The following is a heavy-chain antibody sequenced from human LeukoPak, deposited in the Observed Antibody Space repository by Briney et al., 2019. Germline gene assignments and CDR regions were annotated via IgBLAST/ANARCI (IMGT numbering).Heavy chain of an antibody. CDR1: GYTFTMYY. D-gene: IGHD3-16*01. Sequence: GASVKVSCKASGYTFTMYYIHWVRQAPGQGLEWMGMINPNDGATTYTRRFQGRVTMTRDMSTTTVYMDLRSLRSEDTAVFCAREQRGGLSGSLGGLFASYHTYYYMDVWGRGTTVTVSS. CDR2: INPNDGAT. J-gene: IGHJ6*03. V-gene: IGHV1-46*01. CDR3: AREQRGGLSGSLGGLFASYHTYYYMDV.